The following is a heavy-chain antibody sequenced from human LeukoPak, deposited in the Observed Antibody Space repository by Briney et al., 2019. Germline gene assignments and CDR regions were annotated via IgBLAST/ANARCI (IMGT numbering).Heavy chain of an antibody. J-gene: IGHJ5*02. CDR1: GGSFSGYY. V-gene: IGHV4-34*01. CDR3: ARVGTVTTGNWFDP. D-gene: IGHD4-17*01. CDR2: INHSGST. Sequence: PSETLSLTCAVYGGSFSGYYWSWIRQPPGKGLEWIGEINHSGSTNYNPSLKSRVTISVDTSKNQFSLKLSSVTAADTAVYYCARVGTVTTGNWFDPWGQGTLVTVSS.